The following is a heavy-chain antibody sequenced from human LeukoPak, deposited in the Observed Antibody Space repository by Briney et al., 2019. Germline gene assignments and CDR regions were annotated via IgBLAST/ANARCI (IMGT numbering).Heavy chain of an antibody. D-gene: IGHD1-26*01. Sequence: ASVKDSCKASGYTFTGYYMHWVRHAPGQGLEWMGWINPNSGGTGYAQKLQGRVTVTRDTSISTSYMELSWLRSDDTAMYYCARDYYSGSLRRLYYFDYWGQGTLVTVSS. CDR1: GYTFTGYY. V-gene: IGHV1-2*02. CDR3: ARDYYSGSLRRLYYFDY. CDR2: INPNSGGT. J-gene: IGHJ4*02.